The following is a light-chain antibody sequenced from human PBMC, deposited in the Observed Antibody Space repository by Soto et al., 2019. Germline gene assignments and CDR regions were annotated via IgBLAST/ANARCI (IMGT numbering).Light chain of an antibody. CDR2: EGS. CDR3: CSYAGSSTV. V-gene: IGLV2-23*01. CDR1: SSDVGSYNL. J-gene: IGLJ2*01. Sequence: QSALTQPASVSGSPGQSITISCTGTSSDVGSYNLVSWYQQHPGKAPKLVIYEGSKRPSGVSNRFSGSKSGNTASLTISGLQDEDEADYYCCSYAGSSTVFGGGTKVTVL.